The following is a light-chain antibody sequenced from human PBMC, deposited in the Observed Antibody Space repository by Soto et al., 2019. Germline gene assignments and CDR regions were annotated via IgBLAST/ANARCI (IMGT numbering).Light chain of an antibody. Sequence: EIVLTQSPGTLSLSQGERATLSCRASQSVSSSQLAWYQQKPGQAPRLLMYGASSRATGIPDRLSGSGSGTDFTLTISSLEPEDFAVYYCQQRSNWPPTWTFGQGTKVDI. CDR1: QSVSSSQ. V-gene: IGKV3D-20*02. CDR2: GAS. CDR3: QQRSNWPPTWT. J-gene: IGKJ1*01.